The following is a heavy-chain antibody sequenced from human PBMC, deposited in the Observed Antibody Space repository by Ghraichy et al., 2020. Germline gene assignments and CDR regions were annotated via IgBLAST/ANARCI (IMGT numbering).Heavy chain of an antibody. J-gene: IGHJ4*02. CDR1: GFSLSTSGVG. Sequence: SGPTLVKPTQTLTLTCTFSGFSLSTSGVGVGWIRQPPGKALEWLALIYWNDDKRYSPSLKSRLTITKDTSKNQVVLTMTNMDPVDTATYYCAHRGGYSSGWYSVYWGQGTLVTVSS. D-gene: IGHD6-19*01. CDR3: AHRGGYSSGWYSVY. V-gene: IGHV2-5*01. CDR2: IYWNDDK.